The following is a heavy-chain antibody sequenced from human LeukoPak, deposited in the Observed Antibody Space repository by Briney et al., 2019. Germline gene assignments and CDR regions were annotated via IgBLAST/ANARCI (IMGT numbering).Heavy chain of an antibody. Sequence: PGGSLRLSCAASGFAFSSSNLNWFRQAPGKGLEWVSSITSNGYIYYADSVEGRFSISRDNAKNSLYLQMISLRAEDTAVYYCARADYGDYGVDYWGQGTLVTVSS. V-gene: IGHV3-21*01. J-gene: IGHJ4*02. CDR1: GFAFSSSN. CDR3: ARADYGDYGVDY. CDR2: ITSNGYI. D-gene: IGHD4-17*01.